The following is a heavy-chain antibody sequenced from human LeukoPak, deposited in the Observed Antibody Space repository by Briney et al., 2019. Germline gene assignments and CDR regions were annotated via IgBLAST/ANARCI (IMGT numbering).Heavy chain of an antibody. CDR2: IYYSGST. CDR3: ARVQCGGDCHYYYYYYMDV. V-gene: IGHV4-59*01. J-gene: IGHJ6*03. D-gene: IGHD2-21*02. Sequence: SETLSLTCTVSGGSISSYYWSWIRQPPGKGLEWIGDIYYSGSTNYNPSLKSRVTISVDTSKNQFSLKLSSVTAADTAVYYCARVQCGGDCHYYYYYYMDVWGKGTTVTVSS. CDR1: GGSISSYY.